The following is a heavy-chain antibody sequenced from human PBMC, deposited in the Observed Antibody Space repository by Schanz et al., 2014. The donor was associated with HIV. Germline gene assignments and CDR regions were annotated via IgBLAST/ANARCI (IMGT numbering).Heavy chain of an antibody. D-gene: IGHD2-2*01. CDR1: GFTFSNYA. CDR3: AKVGRIYSTTWIDY. J-gene: IGHJ4*02. V-gene: IGHV3-23*01. Sequence: EVQLLESGGGLVQPGGSLRLSCAASGFTFSNYAMTWVRQAPGKGLEWVSLISGTIGSTYYADSVKGRFTISRDNSKNTLYLQMNSLRREDTAVYYCAKVGRIYSTTWIDYWGQGTLVTVSS. CDR2: ISGTIGST.